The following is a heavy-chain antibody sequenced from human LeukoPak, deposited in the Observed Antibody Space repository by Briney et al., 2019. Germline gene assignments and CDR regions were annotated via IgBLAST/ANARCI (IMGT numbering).Heavy chain of an antibody. D-gene: IGHD6-13*01. J-gene: IGHJ3*02. V-gene: IGHV4-30-2*01. CDR3: AREVAAAGFDGAFDI. Sequence: SQTLSLTCAVSGGSISSGGYSWSWIRQPPGKGLEWIGYIYHSGSTYYNPSLKSRVTISVDRSKNQFSLKLSSVTAAGTAVYYCAREVAAAGFDGAFDIWGQGTMVTVSS. CDR2: IYHSGST. CDR1: GGSISSGGYS.